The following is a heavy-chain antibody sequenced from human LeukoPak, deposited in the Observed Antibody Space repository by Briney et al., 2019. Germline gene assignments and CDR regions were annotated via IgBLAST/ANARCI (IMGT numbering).Heavy chain of an antibody. J-gene: IGHJ5*02. V-gene: IGHV3-33*01. CDR3: ARGMGGATNRWFDP. CDR2: IWYDGSNK. CDR1: GFTFCSYG. D-gene: IGHD1-26*01. Sequence: GGALRLSCAASGFTFCSYGMHWGRQAPGRRLERGAVIWYDGSNKYYADSVKGRFTISRDNSKNTLYLQMNSLRAEDTAVYYCARGMGGATNRWFDPWGQGTLVTVSS.